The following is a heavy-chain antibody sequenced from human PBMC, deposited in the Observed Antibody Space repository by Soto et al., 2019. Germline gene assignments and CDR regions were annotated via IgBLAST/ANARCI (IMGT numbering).Heavy chain of an antibody. CDR2: IYYSGST. J-gene: IGHJ5*02. CDR1: GGSISSYY. V-gene: IGHV4-59*08. D-gene: IGHD6-19*01. Sequence: SETLSLTWTVSGGSISSYYWRWILQPPGKGLEWIGYIYYSGSTSYNPSLRSRVTISVDTSKNQFSLKLSSVTAADTAVYYCARQAPHSSGWFWFDPWGQGTLVTVSS. CDR3: ARQAPHSSGWFWFDP.